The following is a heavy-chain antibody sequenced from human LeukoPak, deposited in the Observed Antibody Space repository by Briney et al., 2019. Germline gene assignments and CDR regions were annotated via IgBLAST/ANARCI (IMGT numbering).Heavy chain of an antibody. Sequence: SQTLSLTCTVSGGSISSRSYYWGWIREPPGKGLEWIGSISYSGSTYYNPCLKCRVTISVDTSKNQFSLKLSSVTAADTAVYYCARCHRYCSGGSCYSGDAFDIWGQGTMVTVSS. CDR1: GGSISSRSYY. CDR3: ARCHRYCSGGSCYSGDAFDI. J-gene: IGHJ3*02. D-gene: IGHD2-15*01. CDR2: ISYSGST. V-gene: IGHV4-39*01.